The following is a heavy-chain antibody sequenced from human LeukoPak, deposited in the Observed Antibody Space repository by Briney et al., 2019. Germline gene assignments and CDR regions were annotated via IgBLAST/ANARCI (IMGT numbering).Heavy chain of an antibody. V-gene: IGHV3-23*01. J-gene: IGHJ4*02. CDR3: AKVQSDSSGWYVGVTNYFDY. CDR2: ISGSGGST. D-gene: IGHD6-19*01. Sequence: GGSLRLSCAASGFTFSSYAMSWVRQAPGEGLEWVSAISGSGGSTYYADSVKGRFTISRDNSKNTLYLQMNSLRAEDTAVYYCAKVQSDSSGWYVGVTNYFDYWGQGTLVTVSS. CDR1: GFTFSSYA.